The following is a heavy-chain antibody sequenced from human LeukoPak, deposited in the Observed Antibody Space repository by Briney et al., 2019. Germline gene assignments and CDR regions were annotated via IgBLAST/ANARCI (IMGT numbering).Heavy chain of an antibody. V-gene: IGHV4-34*01. CDR2: INHSGST. D-gene: IGHD2-15*01. J-gene: IGHJ4*02. CDR1: GGSFSGYY. CDR3: ASFVVVAAHFDY. Sequence: SETLSLTCAVYGGSFSGYYWSWIRQPPGKGLEWIGEINHSGSTNYNPSLKSRVTISVDTSKNQFSLKLSPVTAADTAVYYCASFVVVAAHFDYWGQGTLVTVSS.